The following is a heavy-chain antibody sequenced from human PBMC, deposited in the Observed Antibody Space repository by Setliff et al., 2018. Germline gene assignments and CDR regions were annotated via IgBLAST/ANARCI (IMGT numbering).Heavy chain of an antibody. CDR2: INYSGIT. V-gene: IGHV4-39*01. CDR3: XXLXGYCNGGNCYGYYTFDI. Sequence: SETLSLTCSVSGDSISSSSYYWGWIRQPPGKGLEWIGSINYSGITYYSPSLKSRVIVXXXTSXXXXXXXXXXXXXXXXXXXXXXXLXGYCNGGNCYGYYTFDIWGRGTMVTVSS. D-gene: IGHD2-15*01. J-gene: IGHJ3*02. CDR1: GDSISSSSYY.